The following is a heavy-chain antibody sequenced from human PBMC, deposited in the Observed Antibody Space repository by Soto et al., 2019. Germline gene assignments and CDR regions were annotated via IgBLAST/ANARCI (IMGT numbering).Heavy chain of an antibody. Sequence: QVQLVESGGGVVQPGRSLRLSCAASGFTFSSYGMHWVRQAPGKGLEWVAVISYDGSNKYYADSVKGRFTISRDNSKNTLYLQMNSLRAEDTGVYYCAKDGFPPHNYDFWSGYEVGWFDPWGQGTLVTVSS. D-gene: IGHD3-3*01. J-gene: IGHJ5*02. V-gene: IGHV3-30*18. CDR2: ISYDGSNK. CDR3: AKDGFPPHNYDFWSGYEVGWFDP. CDR1: GFTFSSYG.